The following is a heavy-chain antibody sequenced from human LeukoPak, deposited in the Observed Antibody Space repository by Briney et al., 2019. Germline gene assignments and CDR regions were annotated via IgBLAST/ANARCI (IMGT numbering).Heavy chain of an antibody. CDR2: INPNSGGT. J-gene: IGHJ4*02. CDR1: GYTFTGYY. D-gene: IGHD3-10*01. Sequence: ASVKVSCKASGYTFTGYYMHWVRQAPGQGLEWMGWINPNSGGTNYAQKFQGRVTMTRDTSISKAYMELRRMRSDDTAVYYCARDYAAGSVKSIDYWGQGTLVTVSS. CDR3: ARDYAAGSVKSIDY. V-gene: IGHV1-2*02.